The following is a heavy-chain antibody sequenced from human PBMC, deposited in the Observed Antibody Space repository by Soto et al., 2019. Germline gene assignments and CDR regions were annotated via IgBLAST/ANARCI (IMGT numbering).Heavy chain of an antibody. J-gene: IGHJ4*02. CDR3: AKAGTHSYSDC. D-gene: IGHD1-1*01. V-gene: IGHV3-23*01. CDR2: LSASGDNT. Sequence: PGGSLRLSCAASGFTFSIYAMNWVRLAPGKGLEWVSALSASGDNTYYAGSVKGRFTISRDNSKNTLYLQMNSLRAEDTAVYYCAKAGTHSYSDCWGQGTLVTVS. CDR1: GFTFSIYA.